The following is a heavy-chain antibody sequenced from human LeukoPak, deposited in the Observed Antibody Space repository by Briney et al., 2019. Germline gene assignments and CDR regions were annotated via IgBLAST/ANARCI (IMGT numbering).Heavy chain of an antibody. CDR1: GFRFSDYS. V-gene: IGHV3-48*01. CDR3: ARDYKYAFDN. J-gene: IGHJ4*02. Sequence: PGGSLRLSCAASGFRFSDYSMNWVRQAPGKGLEWISYIGISSGNTNYAASVKGRFTISGDKAKNSLYLQMNSLRVEDTAVYYCARDYKYAFDNWGQGTLVTVSS. D-gene: IGHD5-24*01. CDR2: IGISSGNT.